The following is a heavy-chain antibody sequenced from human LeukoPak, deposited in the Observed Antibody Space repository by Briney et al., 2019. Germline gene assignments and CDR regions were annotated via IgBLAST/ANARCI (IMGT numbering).Heavy chain of an antibody. CDR1: GYTFTSYG. CDR2: IRAYNGNT. D-gene: IGHD6-13*01. J-gene: IGHJ4*02. Sequence: ASVKVSCKASGYTFTSYGINWVRQAPGQGLEWMGCIRAYNGNTNYAQKLQGRVTMTTDTSTSTAYMELRGLRSDDTAVYYCARRFAGRIAAAEGDYWGQGTLVTVSS. V-gene: IGHV1-18*01. CDR3: ARRFAGRIAAAEGDY.